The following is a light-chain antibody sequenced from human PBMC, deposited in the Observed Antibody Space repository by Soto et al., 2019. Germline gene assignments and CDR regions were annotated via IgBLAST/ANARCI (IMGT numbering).Light chain of an antibody. CDR2: DAS. V-gene: IGKV3-11*01. Sequence: EIVLTQSAATLSLSPGERATLSCRASQSVSTYLAWYQQKPGQAPRLLIYDASNRATGIPARFSGSGSGTDFTLTISSLEPEDFAVYYCQQRGNWPPTFGQGTK. J-gene: IGKJ1*01. CDR3: QQRGNWPPT. CDR1: QSVSTY.